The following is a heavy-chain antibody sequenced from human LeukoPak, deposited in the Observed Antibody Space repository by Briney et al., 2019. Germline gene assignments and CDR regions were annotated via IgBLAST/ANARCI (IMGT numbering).Heavy chain of an antibody. CDR1: GGSFSGYY. D-gene: IGHD3-16*02. J-gene: IGHJ4*02. CDR2: INHSGST. Sequence: SETLSLTCAVYGGSFSGYYWSWIRQPPGKGLEWIGEINHSGSTNYNPSLKSRVTISVGTSKNQFSLKLSSVTAADTAVYHCASPARYDYVWGSYRHWGQGTLVTVSS. V-gene: IGHV4-34*01. CDR3: ASPARYDYVWGSYRH.